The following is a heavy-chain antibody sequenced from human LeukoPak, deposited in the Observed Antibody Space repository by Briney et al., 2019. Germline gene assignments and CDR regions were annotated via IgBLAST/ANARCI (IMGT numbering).Heavy chain of an antibody. CDR3: ASEQWLRY. CDR2: IKQDGSEK. CDR1: GFTFSDYW. Sequence: GGSLRLSCAASGFTFSDYWMSWVRQAPGKGLEWVAKIKQDGSEKYYVDSMKGRFTISRDNAKNSLYLQMNSLRAEDTAVYYCASEQWLRYWGQGTLVTVSS. D-gene: IGHD6-19*01. J-gene: IGHJ4*02. V-gene: IGHV3-7*01.